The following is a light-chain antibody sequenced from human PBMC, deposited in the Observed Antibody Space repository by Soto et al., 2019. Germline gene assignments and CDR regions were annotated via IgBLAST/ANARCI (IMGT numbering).Light chain of an antibody. CDR1: SSDVGGYNH. Sequence: QSALTQPASVSGSPGQSITISCTGTSSDVGGYNHVSWYQHHPGKAPKLMIYEVSNRPSGVSNRFSGSKSGNTASLTISGLLAEDEADYYCSSYTSSSSRVFGGGTKLTVL. J-gene: IGLJ3*02. CDR3: SSYTSSSSRV. V-gene: IGLV2-14*01. CDR2: EVS.